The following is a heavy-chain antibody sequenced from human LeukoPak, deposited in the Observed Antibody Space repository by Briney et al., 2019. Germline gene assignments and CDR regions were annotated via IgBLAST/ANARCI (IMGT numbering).Heavy chain of an antibody. D-gene: IGHD6-6*01. V-gene: IGHV3-23*01. J-gene: IGHJ4*02. CDR3: ARDLRRGSIAATGDY. CDR2: ISGSGGST. Sequence: GGSLRLSCAASGFTFSSYAMSWVRQAPGKGLEWVSAISGSGGSTYYADSVKGRFTISRDNAKNSLYLQMNSLRAEDTAVYYCARDLRRGSIAATGDYWGQGTLVTVSS. CDR1: GFTFSSYA.